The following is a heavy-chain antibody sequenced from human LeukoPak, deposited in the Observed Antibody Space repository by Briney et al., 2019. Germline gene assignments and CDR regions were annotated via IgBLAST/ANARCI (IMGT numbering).Heavy chain of an antibody. Sequence: GASVTVSCKASGYTFTSYGISWVRQAPGQGLEWMGWISAYNGNTNYAQKLQGRVTMTTDTSTSTAYMALRSLRSDDTRVYYCARDIAAAGNDAFDIWGQGTMVTVSS. V-gene: IGHV1-18*01. CDR1: GYTFTSYG. J-gene: IGHJ3*02. D-gene: IGHD6-13*01. CDR3: ARDIAAAGNDAFDI. CDR2: ISAYNGNT.